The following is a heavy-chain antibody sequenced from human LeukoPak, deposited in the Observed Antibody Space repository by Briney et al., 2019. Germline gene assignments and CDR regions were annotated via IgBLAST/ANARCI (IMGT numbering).Heavy chain of an antibody. D-gene: IGHD6-13*01. J-gene: IGHJ4*02. CDR2: IKSDGSST. CDR1: GFTFISYW. CDR3: ARDSSSWYYDY. Sequence: LSGGSLRLSCAASGFTFISYWMHWVRQAPGKGLVWVSCIKSDGSSTTYADSVKGRFTISRDNAKNTLHLQMNSLRAEDTAVYYCARDSSSWYYDYWGQGTLVTVSS. V-gene: IGHV3-74*03.